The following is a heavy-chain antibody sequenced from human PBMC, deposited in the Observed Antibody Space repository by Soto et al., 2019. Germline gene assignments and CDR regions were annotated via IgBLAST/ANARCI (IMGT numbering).Heavy chain of an antibody. CDR1: GFTFSSYN. J-gene: IGHJ4*02. CDR3: ARARCSSGQCYYFDY. CDR2: ISRSGDRT. V-gene: IGHV3-64*02. D-gene: IGHD2-15*01. Sequence: ASGEGLVQPGGSLRLSCAASGFTFSSYNIHWIRQAPGKGLEFVSAISRSGDRTYYADSVKGRFTITRDNSKNTVWLQMGSLRAEDMAVYYCARARCSSGQCYYFDYWGRGALVSVSS.